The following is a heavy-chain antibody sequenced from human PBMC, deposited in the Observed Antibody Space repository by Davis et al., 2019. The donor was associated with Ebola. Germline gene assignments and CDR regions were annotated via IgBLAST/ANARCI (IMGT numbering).Heavy chain of an antibody. Sequence: PSETLSLTCTVSGGSVSSGDYYWSWIRQSPGKGLEWIGYVYHSGSTNYNPSLKSRVTMSVDTANNEFSLELRSVTAADTAIYYCSAYVRAGGYNFYMDVWGKGTTVTVSS. J-gene: IGHJ6*03. CDR2: VYHSGST. CDR1: GGSVSSGDYY. D-gene: IGHD1-26*01. CDR3: SAYVRAGGYNFYMDV. V-gene: IGHV4-61*08.